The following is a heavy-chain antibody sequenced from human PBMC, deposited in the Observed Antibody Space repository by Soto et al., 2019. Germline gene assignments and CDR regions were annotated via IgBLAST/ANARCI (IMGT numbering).Heavy chain of an antibody. CDR2: IYYSGST. D-gene: IGHD6-13*01. V-gene: IGHV4-59*01. CDR1: GGSISSYY. CDR3: ARGYSSSRYLFDP. J-gene: IGHJ5*02. Sequence: SETLSLTCTVSGGSISSYYWSWIRQPPGKGLEWIGYIYYSGSTNYNPSLKSRVTISVDTSKNQFSLKLSSVTAADTAVYYCARGYSSSRYLFDPCGQGSLVTVSS.